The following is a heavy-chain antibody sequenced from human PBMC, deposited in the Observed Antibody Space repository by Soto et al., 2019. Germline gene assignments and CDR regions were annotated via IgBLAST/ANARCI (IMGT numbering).Heavy chain of an antibody. CDR1: GGSISTYY. CDR3: ARDQLSSGLYVWFDP. J-gene: IGHJ5*02. Sequence: SETLSLTCAVSGGSISTYYWSWIRQPPGKGLEWIGYIYYDGSTSYNPSLRSRVTISVDTSKNQFSLILSSVTSADTAVYYCARDQLSSGLYVWFDPWGQGTLVTVS. V-gene: IGHV4-59*01. D-gene: IGHD6-25*01. CDR2: IYYDGST.